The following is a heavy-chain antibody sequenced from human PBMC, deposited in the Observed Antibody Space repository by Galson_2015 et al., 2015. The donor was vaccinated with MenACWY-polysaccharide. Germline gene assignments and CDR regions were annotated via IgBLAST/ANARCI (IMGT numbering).Heavy chain of an antibody. CDR2: IKSKYNGGTT. J-gene: IGHJ4*02. CDR3: TTWGRDVY. D-gene: IGHD3-10*01. Sequence: SLRLSCATSGFTFSNAWMSWVCQAPGKGLEWVGRIKSKYNGGTTDYAAPVKGGFSISRDDSQSTAYLQMNSLRTDDTGIYYCTTWGRDVYWGQGTVVTVSP. CDR1: GFTFSNAW. V-gene: IGHV3-15*01.